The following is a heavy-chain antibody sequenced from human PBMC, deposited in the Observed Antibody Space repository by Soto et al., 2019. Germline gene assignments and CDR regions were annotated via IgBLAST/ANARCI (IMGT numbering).Heavy chain of an antibody. CDR2: ISWNSGSI. V-gene: IGHV3-9*01. Sequence: PGGSLRLSCAASGFTFDDYAMHWDRQAPGKGLEWVSGISWNSGSIGYADSVKGRFTISRDNAKNSLYLQMNSLRAEDTALYYFNGIAVAGTFAFDIWGKCTMVTVSS. J-gene: IGHJ3*02. CDR1: GFTFDDYA. CDR3: NGIAVAGTFAFDI. D-gene: IGHD6-19*01.